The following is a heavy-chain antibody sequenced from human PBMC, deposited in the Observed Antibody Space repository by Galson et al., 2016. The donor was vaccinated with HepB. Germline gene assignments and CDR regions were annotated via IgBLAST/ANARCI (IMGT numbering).Heavy chain of an antibody. J-gene: IGHJ3*01. D-gene: IGHD3-22*01. CDR3: ARALQDFYDSSDACAL. CDR2: VSYAGSDE. Sequence: SLRLSCAASGFTFSSYAMHWVRQAPGKGLEWVAVVSYAGSDEYYVDSVKGRFTISRDNSKNTLYLQMNRLRPEDTAVYYCARALQDFYDSSDACALWGQGTLVTVSS. CDR1: GFTFSSYA. V-gene: IGHV3-30-3*01.